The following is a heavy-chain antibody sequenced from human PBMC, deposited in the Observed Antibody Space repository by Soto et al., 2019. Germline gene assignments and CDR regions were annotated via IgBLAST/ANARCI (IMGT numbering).Heavy chain of an antibody. Sequence: GGSLRLSCAASGFTFSNYAMHWVRQPPGKGLEWVAIISNDGTNKYYADSVKGRFTISRDNSKNTLYLQMSSLRTDDTAVYYCARPLNSGQYYFDYWGRGTLVTVSS. V-gene: IGHV3-30-3*01. D-gene: IGHD1-26*01. CDR1: GFTFSNYA. CDR3: ARPLNSGQYYFDY. J-gene: IGHJ4*02. CDR2: ISNDGTNK.